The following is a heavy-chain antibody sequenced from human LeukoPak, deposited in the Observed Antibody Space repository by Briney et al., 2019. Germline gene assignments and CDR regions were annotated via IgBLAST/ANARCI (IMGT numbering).Heavy chain of an antibody. D-gene: IGHD3-22*01. J-gene: IGHJ4*02. CDR1: GFTFSSYA. Sequence: GGSLRLSCAASGFTFSSYAMSWVRQAPGKGLEWVSAISGSGGSTYYADSVKGRFTISRDNSKDTLYLQMNSLRAEDTAVYYCAKVVSAALYYYDSSGYTYYFDYWGQGTLVTVSS. V-gene: IGHV3-23*01. CDR3: AKVVSAALYYYDSSGYTYYFDY. CDR2: ISGSGGST.